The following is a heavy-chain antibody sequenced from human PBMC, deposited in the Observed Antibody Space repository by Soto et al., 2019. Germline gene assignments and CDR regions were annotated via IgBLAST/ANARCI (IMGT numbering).Heavy chain of an antibody. CDR2: INPNSGGT. CDR3: ARQNIDYGDSRRWFDP. D-gene: IGHD4-17*01. Sequence: ASVKVSCKASGYTFTGYYMHGVRQAAGQGLEWMGWINPNSGGTNYAQKFQGWVTMTRDTSISTAYMELSRLRSDDTAVYYCARQNIDYGDSRRWFDPLGQGTLXTVCS. V-gene: IGHV1-2*04. CDR1: GYTFTGYY. J-gene: IGHJ5*02.